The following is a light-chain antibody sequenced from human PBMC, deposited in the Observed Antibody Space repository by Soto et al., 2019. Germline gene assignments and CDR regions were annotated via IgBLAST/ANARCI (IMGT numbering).Light chain of an antibody. CDR3: HQYNTWPWT. J-gene: IGKJ1*01. CDR2: GAS. V-gene: IGKV3-15*01. CDR1: QSLNSN. Sequence: DTIMTQSPVILSVSPGERATVSCRASQSLNSNLAWYQQKPGQTPRLLIIGASERVTTIPARFSCSGSGTDFTRSIGSLQSDDFAVYYCHQYNTWPWTFGQGTKVEIK.